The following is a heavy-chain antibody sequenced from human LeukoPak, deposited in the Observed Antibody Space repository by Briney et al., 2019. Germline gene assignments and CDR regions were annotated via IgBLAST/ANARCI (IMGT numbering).Heavy chain of an antibody. CDR2: INHSGST. CDR1: GGSFSGYY. Sequence: PSETLSPTCAVYGGSFSGYYWSWIRQPPGKGLEWIGEINHSGSTNYNPSLKSRVTISVDTSKNQFSLKLSSVTAADTAVYYCARRPYYYGSGSYYNYWGQGTLVTVSS. D-gene: IGHD3-10*01. V-gene: IGHV4-34*01. J-gene: IGHJ4*02. CDR3: ARRPYYYGSGSYYNY.